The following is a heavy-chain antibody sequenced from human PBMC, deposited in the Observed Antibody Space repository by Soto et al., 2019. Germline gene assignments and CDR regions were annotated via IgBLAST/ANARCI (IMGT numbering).Heavy chain of an antibody. CDR1: GGSFSGYY. CDR3: ARESYSYGYGH. J-gene: IGHJ4*02. Sequence: SETLSLTCAAYGGSFSGYYWSWIRQPPGKGLEWIGEINHSGSANYNPSLKSRVTISVDTSKNQFSLKLSSVTAADTAVYYCARESYSYGYGHWGQGTPVTVSS. D-gene: IGHD5-18*01. CDR2: INHSGSA. V-gene: IGHV4-34*01.